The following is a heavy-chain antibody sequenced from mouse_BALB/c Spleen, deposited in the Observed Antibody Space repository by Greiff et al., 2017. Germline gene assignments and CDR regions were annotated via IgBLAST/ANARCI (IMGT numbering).Heavy chain of an antibody. V-gene: IGHV1-69*02. CDR3: TRSGTTMIKIYWYFDV. J-gene: IGHJ1*01. Sequence: QLQQPGAELVRPGASVKLSCKASGYTFTSYWINWVKQRPGQGLEWIGNIYPSDSYTNYNQKFKDKATLTVDKSSSTAYMQLSSPTSEDSAVYYCTRSGTTMIKIYWYFDVWGAGTTVTVSS. CDR2: IYPSDSYT. D-gene: IGHD2-4*01. CDR1: GYTFTSYW.